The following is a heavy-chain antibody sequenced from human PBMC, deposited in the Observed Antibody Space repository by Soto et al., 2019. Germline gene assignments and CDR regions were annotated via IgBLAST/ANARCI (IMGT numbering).Heavy chain of an antibody. D-gene: IGHD1-7*01. CDR1: GFTFSSYA. CDR3: AKSISGTGYDY. CDR2: ISGSGGST. J-gene: IGHJ4*02. V-gene: IGHV3-23*01. Sequence: GGSLRLSCAASGFTFSSYAMSWVRQAPGKGLEWVSAISGSGGSTYYADSVKGRFTISRDNAKNSLFLQMSSLRAEDTAVYYCAKSISGTGYDYWGQGTLVTVSS.